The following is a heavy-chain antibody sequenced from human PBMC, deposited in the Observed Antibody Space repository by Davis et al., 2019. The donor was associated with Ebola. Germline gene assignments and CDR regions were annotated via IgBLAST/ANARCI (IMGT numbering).Heavy chain of an antibody. J-gene: IGHJ6*02. CDR2: ISSNSSYI. V-gene: IGHV3-21*01. D-gene: IGHD4-11*01. Sequence: AGSLRLSCAASGFTFSSYSMNWVRQAPGTGLEWVSSISSNSSYISYADSVKGRFTISRANAKNSLYLQMNSLRAEETAVYYCARVDRVYSNYPLHYRMDGWGQGTTVTVSS. CDR1: GFTFSSYS. CDR3: ARVDRVYSNYPLHYRMDG.